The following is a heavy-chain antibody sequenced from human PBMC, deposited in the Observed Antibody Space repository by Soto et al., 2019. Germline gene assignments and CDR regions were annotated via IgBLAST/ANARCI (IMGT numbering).Heavy chain of an antibody. CDR2: ISGTTTGI. J-gene: IGHJ4*01. CDR3: ARVGGVGIYYFDY. Sequence: VQLVESGGGLVKPGGSLRLSCAASGFTFSDYYMAWIRQDPGRGLEWISYISGTTTGIYYADSVKGRFTISRDNAKTSLYLQTSSRRAEDPAVYYCARVGGVGIYYFDYWGQGTLVTVSS. V-gene: IGHV3-11*01. D-gene: IGHD3-3*02. CDR1: GFTFSDYY.